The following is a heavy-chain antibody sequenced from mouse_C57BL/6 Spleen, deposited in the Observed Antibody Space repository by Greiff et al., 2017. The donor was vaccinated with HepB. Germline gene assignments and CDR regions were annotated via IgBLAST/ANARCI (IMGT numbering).Heavy chain of an antibody. CDR1: GFNIKDDY. CDR3: TSDRAMDY. J-gene: IGHJ4*01. Sequence: EVQLQQSGAELVRPGASVKLSCTASGFNIKDDYMHWVKQRPEQGLEWIGWIDPENGDTEYASKFQGKATITADTSSNTAYLQLSSLTSEGTAVYYCTSDRAMDYWGQGTSVTVSS. V-gene: IGHV14-4*01. CDR2: IDPENGDT.